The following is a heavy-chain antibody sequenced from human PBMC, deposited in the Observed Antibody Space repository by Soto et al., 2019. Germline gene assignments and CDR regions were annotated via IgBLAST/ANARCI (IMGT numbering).Heavy chain of an antibody. D-gene: IGHD5-12*01. CDR1: GFSFENYG. J-gene: IGHJ6*02. V-gene: IGHV3-33*06. CDR2: IWYDGSLQ. CDR3: ANLWGDGYNLGQDYNGMDV. Sequence: QVQMVESGGGVVQPGRSLRLSCAASGFSFENYGMHWVRQAPGRGLEWVAIIWYDGSLQYYAAAVKGRFTISRDNSKNTLYVEMNSLRAEDTAVYYCANLWGDGYNLGQDYNGMDVWGQGTTVIVSS.